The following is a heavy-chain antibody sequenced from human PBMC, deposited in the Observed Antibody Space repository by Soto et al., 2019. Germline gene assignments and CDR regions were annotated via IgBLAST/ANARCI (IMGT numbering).Heavy chain of an antibody. D-gene: IGHD4-17*01. CDR2: ISISGSTI. CDR3: ARAFRTSYGDYGYFDY. J-gene: IGHJ4*02. V-gene: IGHV3-48*03. Sequence: EVQLVESGGGLVQPGGSLRLSCAASGFTFSSYEMNWVRQAPGKGLEWVSYISISGSTIYYADSVKGRFTISRDNAKNSLYLQMNSLRAEDTAVYYCARAFRTSYGDYGYFDYWGQGTLVTVSS. CDR1: GFTFSSYE.